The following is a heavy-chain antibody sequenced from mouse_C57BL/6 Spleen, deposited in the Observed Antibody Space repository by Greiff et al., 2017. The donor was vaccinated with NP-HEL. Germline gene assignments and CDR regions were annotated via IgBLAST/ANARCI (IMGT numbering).Heavy chain of an antibody. CDR2: IHPSDSDT. CDR1: GYTFTSYW. Sequence: QVQLQQPGAELVKPGASVKVSCKASGYTFTSYWMHWVKQRPGQGLEWIGRIHPSDSDTNYNQKFKGKATLTVDKSSSTAYMQLSSLTSEDSAVYYCAIWSRTTVVAGYYYAMDYWGQGTSVTVSS. J-gene: IGHJ4*01. V-gene: IGHV1-74*01. D-gene: IGHD1-1*01. CDR3: AIWSRTTVVAGYYYAMDY.